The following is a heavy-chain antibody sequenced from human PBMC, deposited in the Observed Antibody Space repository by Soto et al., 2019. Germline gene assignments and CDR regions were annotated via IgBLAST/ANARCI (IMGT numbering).Heavy chain of an antibody. CDR3: AWTRYFDWLSQSNNWFDP. CDR2: ISAYNGNT. D-gene: IGHD3-9*01. Sequence: ASVKVSCKASGYTFTSYGISWVRQAPGQGLEWMGWISAYNGNTNCAQKLQGRVTMTTDTSTSTAYMELRSLRSDDTAVYYCAWTRYFDWLSQSNNWFDPWGQGTLVTVSS. V-gene: IGHV1-18*01. CDR1: GYTFTSYG. J-gene: IGHJ5*02.